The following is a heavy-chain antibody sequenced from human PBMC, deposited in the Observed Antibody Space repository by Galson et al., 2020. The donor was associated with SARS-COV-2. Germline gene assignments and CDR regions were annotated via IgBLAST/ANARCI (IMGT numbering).Heavy chain of an antibody. D-gene: IGHD3-22*01. J-gene: IGHJ3*02. CDR2: INHSGST. CDR3: ARVTTIYDSSGYPYAFDI. Sequence: SETLSLTCAVYGGSFSGYYWSWIRQPPGKGLEWIGEINHSGSTNYNPSLKSRVTISVDTSKNQFSLKLSSVTAADTAVYYCARVTTIYDSSGYPYAFDIWGQGTMVTVSS. CDR1: GGSFSGYY. V-gene: IGHV4-34*01.